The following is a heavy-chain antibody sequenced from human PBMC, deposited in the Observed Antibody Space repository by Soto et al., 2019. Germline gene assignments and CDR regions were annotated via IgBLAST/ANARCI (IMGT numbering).Heavy chain of an antibody. Sequence: GASVKVSCKASGYTFTSYGISWVRQAPGQGLECMGWINAGNGNTKYSQKFQGRVTITRDTSASTAYMELSSLRSEDTAVYYCARDSPPMDVWGQGTTVTVSS. CDR1: GYTFTSYG. V-gene: IGHV1-3*01. J-gene: IGHJ6*02. CDR2: INAGNGNT. CDR3: ARDSPPMDV.